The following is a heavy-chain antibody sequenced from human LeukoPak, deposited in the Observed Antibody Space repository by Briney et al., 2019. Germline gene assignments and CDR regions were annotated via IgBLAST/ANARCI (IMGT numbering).Heavy chain of an antibody. CDR1: GFTFSSYA. J-gene: IGHJ5*02. CDR3: AKDHESWIQLWLPNWIDP. V-gene: IGHV3-23*01. Sequence: PGGSLRLSCAASGFTFSSYAMSWVRQAPGQGLEWVSAISGSANSTYYADFVKGRFTISRDNSKNTLYLQMNSLRAEDTAVYYCAKDHESWIQLWLPNWIDPWGQGTLVSVSS. D-gene: IGHD5-18*01. CDR2: ISGSANST.